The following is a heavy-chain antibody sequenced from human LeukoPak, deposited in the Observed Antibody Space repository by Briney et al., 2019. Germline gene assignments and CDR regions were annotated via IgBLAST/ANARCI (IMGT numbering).Heavy chain of an antibody. D-gene: IGHD6-13*01. V-gene: IGHV4-4*07. CDR2: IYTSGST. CDR1: GGSISSYY. Sequence: SETLSLTCTVSGGSISSYYWSWIRQPAGKGLEWIGRIYTSGSTNYNPSLKSRVTMSVDTSKNQFSLKLSSVTAADTAVYYCARETAASGTYYYYYMDVWGKGTTVTVSS. CDR3: ARETAASGTYYYYYMDV. J-gene: IGHJ6*03.